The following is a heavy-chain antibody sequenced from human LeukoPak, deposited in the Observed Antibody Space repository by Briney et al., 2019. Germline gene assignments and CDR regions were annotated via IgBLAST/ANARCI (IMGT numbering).Heavy chain of an antibody. D-gene: IGHD2-21*01. J-gene: IGHJ4*02. CDR3: AREGGGGGEYYFDY. CDR1: GFTVSSNY. V-gene: IGHV3-53*01. Sequence: GGSLRLSSAASGFTVSSNYMSWVRPAPGKGLEWGSLIYSGSSTYYDDSVKGRFTIARDNSKNTLYLQMNSLRAEDTAVYYCAREGGGGGEYYFDYWGQGTLVTVSS. CDR2: IYSGSST.